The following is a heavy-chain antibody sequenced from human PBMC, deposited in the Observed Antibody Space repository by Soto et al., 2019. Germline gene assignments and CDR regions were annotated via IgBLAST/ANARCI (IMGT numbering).Heavy chain of an antibody. V-gene: IGHV1-18*01. Sequence: ASVKVSCKASGYTFTSYGISWVRQAPGQGLEWMGWISAYNGNTNYAQKLQGRVTMTTDTSTSTAYMELSRLRSEDTAVYYCASEYCGGDCYSAARYGMDVWGQGTTVTVS. D-gene: IGHD2-21*02. CDR3: ASEYCGGDCYSAARYGMDV. CDR2: ISAYNGNT. J-gene: IGHJ6*02. CDR1: GYTFTSYG.